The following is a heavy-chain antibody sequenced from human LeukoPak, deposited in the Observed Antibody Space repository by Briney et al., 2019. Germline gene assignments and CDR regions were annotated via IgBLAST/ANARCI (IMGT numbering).Heavy chain of an antibody. CDR3: ARKHRIAAAGKNWFDP. CDR1: GYTFTSCD. CDR2: MNPNSGNT. Sequence: ASVKVSCKASGYTFTSCDINWVRQATGQGLEWMGWMNPNSGNTGYAQKFQGRVTMTRNTSISTAYMELSSLRSEDTAVYYCARKHRIAAAGKNWFDPWGQGTLVTVSS. V-gene: IGHV1-8*01. D-gene: IGHD6-13*01. J-gene: IGHJ5*02.